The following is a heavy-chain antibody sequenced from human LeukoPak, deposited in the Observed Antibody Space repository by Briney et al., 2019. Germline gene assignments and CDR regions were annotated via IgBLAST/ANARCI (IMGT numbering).Heavy chain of an antibody. Sequence: GRSLRLSCAAPGFTFSSYTMHWVRQAPGKGLEWVAVISYDGSNKYYADSVKGRFTISRDNSKNTLYLRMNSLRAEDTAVYYCARPNDYSSGSYYDLTWDYWGQGTLVTVPS. D-gene: IGHD3-22*01. CDR1: GFTFSSYT. V-gene: IGHV3-30-3*01. CDR3: ARPNDYSSGSYYDLTWDY. J-gene: IGHJ4*02. CDR2: ISYDGSNK.